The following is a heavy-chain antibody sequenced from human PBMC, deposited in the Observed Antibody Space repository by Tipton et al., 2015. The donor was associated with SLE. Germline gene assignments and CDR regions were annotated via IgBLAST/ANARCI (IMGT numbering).Heavy chain of an antibody. D-gene: IGHD3-10*01. CDR2: IYYSGST. CDR1: GGSISSYY. J-gene: IGHJ4*02. CDR3: ARVTRNYGVCDY. Sequence: TLSLTCTVSGGSISSYYWSWIRQPPGKGLEWIGYIYYSGSTYYNPSLKSRVTISVDTSKNQFSLKLSSVTAADTAVYYCARVTRNYGVCDYWGQGTLVTVSS. V-gene: IGHV4-59*12.